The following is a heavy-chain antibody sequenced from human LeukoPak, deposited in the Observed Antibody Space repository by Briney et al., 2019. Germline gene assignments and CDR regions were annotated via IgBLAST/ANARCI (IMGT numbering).Heavy chain of an antibody. CDR2: IIPIFGTA. D-gene: IGHD3-3*01. Sequence: SVKVSCKASGGTFSSYAISWVRQAPGQGLEWMGGIIPIFGTANYAQKFQGRVTITTDESTSTAYMELSSLRSEDTAVYYCVRSSAGGRITIFGVVMDTPFDPWGQGTLVTVSS. J-gene: IGHJ5*02. V-gene: IGHV1-69*05. CDR1: GGTFSSYA. CDR3: VRSSAGGRITIFGVVMDTPFDP.